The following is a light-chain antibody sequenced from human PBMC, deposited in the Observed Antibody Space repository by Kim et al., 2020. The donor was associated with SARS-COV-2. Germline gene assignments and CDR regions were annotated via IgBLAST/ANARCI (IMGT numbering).Light chain of an antibody. J-gene: IGLJ1*01. CDR2: GKN. V-gene: IGLV3-19*01. CDR3: NSRDSSGNHLV. Sequence: ALGQTVRIKCQGDSRRSYYASWYQQKPGQAPVLVIYGKNNRPSGIPDRFSGSSSGNTASLTITGAQAEDEADYYCNSRDSSGNHLVFGTGTKVTVL. CDR1: SRRSYY.